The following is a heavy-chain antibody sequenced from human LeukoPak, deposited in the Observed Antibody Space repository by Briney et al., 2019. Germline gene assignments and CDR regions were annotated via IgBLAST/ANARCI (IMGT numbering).Heavy chain of an antibody. D-gene: IGHD6-19*01. CDR3: ARDTGIAVVGVDY. CDR2: IRPDGSEK. V-gene: IGHV3-7*01. Sequence: GGSLRLSCAASGFTFSTYWMNWVRQAPGKGLEWVANIRPDGSEKLYVDSVKGRFTISRDNAKNSLYLQMNSLRAEDTAVYYCARDTGIAVVGVDYWGQGTLVTVSS. CDR1: GFTFSTYW. J-gene: IGHJ4*02.